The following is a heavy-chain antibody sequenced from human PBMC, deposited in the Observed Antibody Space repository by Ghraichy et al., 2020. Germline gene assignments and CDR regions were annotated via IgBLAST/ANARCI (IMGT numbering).Heavy chain of an antibody. J-gene: IGHJ4*02. CDR2: ISSNGDVT. V-gene: IGHV3-64D*06. Sequence: GGSLRLSCSASGFTFSTYAIHWVRQAPGKAPEYISTISSNGDVTYYADSVKDRCTSARDNSQDTMYLQLRSLRSEETAMYYCVKDASRSGYSYVPLDYWGQGTLGTGSA. D-gene: IGHD5-18*01. CDR3: VKDASRSGYSYVPLDY. CDR1: GFTFSTYA.